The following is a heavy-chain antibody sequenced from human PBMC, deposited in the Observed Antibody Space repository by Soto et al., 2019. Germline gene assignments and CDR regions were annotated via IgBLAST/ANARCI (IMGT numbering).Heavy chain of an antibody. Sequence: EVQLVESGGGLVKPGGSLRLSCAASGFTFSSHNMNWVRQAPGKGLEWVSCISGSSSYIFYADSVKGRFTISRDNAKNSLYLQMNSLRVEDTAVYYCARDAPPADYWGQGTLVTVSS. CDR3: ARDAPPADY. V-gene: IGHV3-21*04. J-gene: IGHJ4*02. CDR1: GFTFSSHN. CDR2: ISGSSSYI.